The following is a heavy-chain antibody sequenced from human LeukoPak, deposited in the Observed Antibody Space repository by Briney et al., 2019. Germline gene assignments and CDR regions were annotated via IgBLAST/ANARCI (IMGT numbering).Heavy chain of an antibody. CDR2: ISGSGGST. V-gene: IGHV3-23*01. CDR3: ATSTAAAGTD. D-gene: IGHD6-13*01. Sequence: PGGSLRLSCTASGFTFSTYAMSWVRQAPEKGLEWVSGISGSGGSTSYADSVKGRFTISRDNSKNTLYLQMNSLRAEDTAIYYCATSTAAAGTDWGQGTLVTVSS. J-gene: IGHJ4*02. CDR1: GFTFSTYA.